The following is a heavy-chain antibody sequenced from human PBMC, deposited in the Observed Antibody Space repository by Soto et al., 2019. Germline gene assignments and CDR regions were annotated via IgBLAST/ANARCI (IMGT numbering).Heavy chain of an antibody. CDR2: IYSSENT. Sequence: SETLSLTCTVSVGSVSSSSYSWGWIRQSPRKGLEWIGTIYSSENTYYNPSLLSRVTISVDTSKNEFSVRLSSVTAADTAVYYCARLNGYCISTNCHGYYGMDVWGQGTTVTVSS. J-gene: IGHJ6*02. CDR1: VGSVSSSSYS. D-gene: IGHD2-2*03. CDR3: ARLNGYCISTNCHGYYGMDV. V-gene: IGHV4-39*01.